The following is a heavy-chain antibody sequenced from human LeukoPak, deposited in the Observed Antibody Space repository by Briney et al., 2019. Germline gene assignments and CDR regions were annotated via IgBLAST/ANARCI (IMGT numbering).Heavy chain of an antibody. V-gene: IGHV3-23*01. D-gene: IGHD3-10*01. CDR3: AKGGTRGQFGDLFYFDY. CDR1: GFTFSSYA. Sequence: GGSLRLSCAASGFTFSSYAMNWVRRAPGKGLEWVSSITSGGGSTYYADSVKGRFIISGDNSKKTLYLQMNSLRAEDTAVYYCAKGGTRGQFGDLFYFDYWGQGILVTVSS. J-gene: IGHJ4*02. CDR2: ITSGGGST.